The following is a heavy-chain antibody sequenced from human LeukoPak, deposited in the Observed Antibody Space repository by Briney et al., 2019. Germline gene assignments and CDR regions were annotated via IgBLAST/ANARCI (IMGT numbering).Heavy chain of an antibody. CDR3: AREKTPIPYYYDSSGYYYAFDY. J-gene: IGHJ4*02. D-gene: IGHD3-22*01. V-gene: IGHV3-21*01. CDR2: ISSGSSYI. CDR1: GFTFSSYS. Sequence: GGSLRLSCAASGFTFSSYSMNWVRQAPGKGLEWVSSISSGSSYIYYADSVKGRFTISRDNAKNSLYLQMNSLRAEDTAVYYCAREKTPIPYYYDSSGYYYAFDYWGQGTLVTVSS.